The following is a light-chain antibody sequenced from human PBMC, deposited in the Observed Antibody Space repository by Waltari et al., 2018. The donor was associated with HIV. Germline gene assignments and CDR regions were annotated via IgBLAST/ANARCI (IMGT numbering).Light chain of an antibody. V-gene: IGKV1-9*01. CDR1: QDISTN. Sequence: DIRLTQSPSLLSASVGDRVSFTCRSSQDISTNLAWFQQKPGKVPNLLIYSASTLHVGVPSRFSGSGSVTEFTLTIDVLQPEDFATYYCLQLSNFPFTFGPGTKLAIK. CDR2: SAS. CDR3: LQLSNFPFT. J-gene: IGKJ2*01.